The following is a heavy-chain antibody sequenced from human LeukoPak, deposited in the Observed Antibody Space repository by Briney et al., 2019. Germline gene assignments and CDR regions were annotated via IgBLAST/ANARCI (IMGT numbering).Heavy chain of an antibody. D-gene: IGHD3-3*01. J-gene: IGHJ5*02. CDR2: ISYDGSNK. V-gene: IGHV3-30*18. CDR1: GFTFSSYG. CDR3: AKDSAEMLRFLEWLSGNWFDP. Sequence: GRSLRLSCAASGFTFSSYGMHWVRQAPGKGLEWVAVISYDGSNKYYADSVKGRFTISRDNSKNTLCLQMNSLRAEDTAVYYCAKDSAEMLRFLEWLSGNWFDPWGQGTLVTVSS.